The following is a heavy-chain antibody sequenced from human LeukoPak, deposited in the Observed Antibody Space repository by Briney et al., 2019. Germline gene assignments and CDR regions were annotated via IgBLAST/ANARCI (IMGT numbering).Heavy chain of an antibody. CDR3: AKDEAVAGFDY. Sequence: GGSLRLSCVASGFTFSSHWMSWVRQAPGKGLEWVAFIRSDGSNEYYTDSVKGRFTISRDNSRNTLYLQMSSLGAEDTAVYYCAKDEAVAGFDYWGQGTLVTVPS. D-gene: IGHD6-19*01. J-gene: IGHJ4*02. CDR1: GFTFSSHW. V-gene: IGHV3-30*02. CDR2: IRSDGSNE.